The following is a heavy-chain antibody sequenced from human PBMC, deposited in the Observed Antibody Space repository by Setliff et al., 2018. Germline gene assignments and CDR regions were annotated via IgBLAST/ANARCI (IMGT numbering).Heavy chain of an antibody. CDR3: AKELAVAGSCIDY. Sequence: GGSLRLSCAASGFTFSSYWMSWVRQAPGKGLEWVANIKQDGSEKYYVDSVKGRFTISRDNAKNSLYLQMNSLRAEDTAVYYCAKELAVAGSCIDYWGQGTLVTVSS. CDR2: IKQDGSEK. J-gene: IGHJ4*02. V-gene: IGHV3-7*01. CDR1: GFTFSSYW. D-gene: IGHD6-19*01.